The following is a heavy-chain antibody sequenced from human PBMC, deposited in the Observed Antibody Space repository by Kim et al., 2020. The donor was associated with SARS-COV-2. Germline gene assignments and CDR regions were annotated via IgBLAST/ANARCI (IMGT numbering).Heavy chain of an antibody. V-gene: IGHV1-46*01. J-gene: IGHJ3*02. CDR2: INPSGGST. CDR3: ARDPRLVVGGNAFDI. D-gene: IGHD1-26*01. CDR1: GYTFTSYY. Sequence: ASVKVSCKASGYTFTSYYMHWVRQAPGQGLEWMGIINPSGGSTSYAQKFQGRVTMTRDTSTSTVYMELSSLRSEDTAVYYCARDPRLVVGGNAFDIWGQGTMVTVSS.